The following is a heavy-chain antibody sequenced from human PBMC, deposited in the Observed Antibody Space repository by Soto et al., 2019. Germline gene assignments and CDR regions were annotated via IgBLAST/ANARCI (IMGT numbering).Heavy chain of an antibody. CDR1: GGTFSSYA. J-gene: IGHJ6*02. CDR3: ARALYDYSNYGYYYYGMDV. CDR2: IIPIFGTA. Sequence: SVKVSCKASGGTFSSYAISWVRQAPGQGLEWMGGIIPIFGTANYAQKFQGRVTITADESTSTAYMELSSLRSEDTAVYYCARALYDYSNYGYYYYGMDVWGQGTTVTSP. D-gene: IGHD4-4*01. V-gene: IGHV1-69*13.